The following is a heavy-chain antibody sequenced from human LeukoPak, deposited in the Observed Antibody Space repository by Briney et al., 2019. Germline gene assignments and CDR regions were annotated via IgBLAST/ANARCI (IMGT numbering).Heavy chain of an antibody. CDR2: IYHSGST. J-gene: IGHJ6*02. CDR1: GGSISSGGYS. Sequence: SQTLSLTCAVSGGSISSGGYSWSWIRQPPGKGLEWIGYIYHSGSTYYNPSLKSRVTISVDRSKNQFSLKLSSVTAADTAVYYCARGSPGYYYYYGMDVWGQGTTVTVSS. V-gene: IGHV4-30-2*01. CDR3: ARGSPGYYYYYGMDV.